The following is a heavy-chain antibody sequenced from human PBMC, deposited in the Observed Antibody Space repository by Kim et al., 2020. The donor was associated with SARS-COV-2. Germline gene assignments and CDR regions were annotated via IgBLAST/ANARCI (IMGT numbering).Heavy chain of an antibody. V-gene: IGHV3-30*18. D-gene: IGHD5-18*01. CDR3: AKGYSYGRGFDY. CDR2: ISYDGSNT. J-gene: IGHJ4*02. Sequence: GGSLRLSCAASGFTFSSYGMHWVRQAPGKGLEWVAVISYDGSNTYYADSVKGRFTISRDNSKNTLYLQMNSLRAEDTAVYYCAKGYSYGRGFDYWGQGTLVTVSS. CDR1: GFTFSSYG.